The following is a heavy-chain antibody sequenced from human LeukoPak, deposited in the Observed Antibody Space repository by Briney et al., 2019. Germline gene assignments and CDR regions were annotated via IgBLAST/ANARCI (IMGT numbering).Heavy chain of an antibody. D-gene: IGHD2-15*01. V-gene: IGHV4-39*01. CDR1: GGSISSSSYY. CDR3: RMVVAATHPSYYYYYGMDV. CDR2: IYYSGST. Sequence: SETLSLTCTVSGGSISSSSYYWGWIRQPPGKGLEWIGSIYYSGSTYYNPSLKSRVTISVDTSKNQFSLKLSSVTSADTAVYYCRMVVAATHPSYYYYYGMDVWGQGTTVTVSS. J-gene: IGHJ6*02.